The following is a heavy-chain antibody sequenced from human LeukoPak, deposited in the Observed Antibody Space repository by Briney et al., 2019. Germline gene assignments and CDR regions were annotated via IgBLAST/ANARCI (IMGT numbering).Heavy chain of an antibody. J-gene: IGHJ4*02. CDR3: TRGALRISPLDFDY. Sequence: GGSLRLSRTASGFTFGDYTMSWVRQAPGKGLEWVGFIRSKTYGGTTEYAASVKGRFTISRDDSKSIAYVQMNSLKIEDTAVYYCTRGALRISPLDFDYWGQGTLVTVSS. V-gene: IGHV3-49*04. CDR2: IRSKTYGGTT. CDR1: GFTFGDYT. D-gene: IGHD2/OR15-2a*01.